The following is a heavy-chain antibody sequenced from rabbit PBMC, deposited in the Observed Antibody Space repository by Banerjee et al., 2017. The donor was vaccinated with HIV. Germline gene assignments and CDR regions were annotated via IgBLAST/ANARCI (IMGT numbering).Heavy chain of an antibody. J-gene: IGHJ4*01. Sequence: QEQLEESGGDLVKPEGSLTLTCTASGFSFSSNYWLCWVRQAPGKGLEWIACIYTGDGNTHYASWAKGRFTISKTSSTVDLKMTSLTAADTATYFCARDLAGVIGWNFNLWGQGTLVTVS. CDR1: GFSFSSNYW. CDR2: IYTGDGNT. V-gene: IGHV1S45*01. CDR3: ARDLAGVIGWNFNL. D-gene: IGHD4-1*01.